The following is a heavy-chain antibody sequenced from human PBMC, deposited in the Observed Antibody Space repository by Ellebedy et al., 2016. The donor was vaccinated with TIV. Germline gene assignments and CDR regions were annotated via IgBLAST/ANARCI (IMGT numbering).Heavy chain of an antibody. V-gene: IGHV4-34*01. Sequence: SETLSLXXAVYGGSFSGYYWSWIRQPPGKGLEWIGEINQSGSTNYNPSLKSRFTVSVDTSKNQFSLKVNSVTAADTAVYYCARGRDYGGNSGYSDYWGQGTLVTVSS. CDR2: INQSGST. J-gene: IGHJ4*02. CDR1: GGSFSGYY. D-gene: IGHD4-23*01. CDR3: ARGRDYGGNSGYSDY.